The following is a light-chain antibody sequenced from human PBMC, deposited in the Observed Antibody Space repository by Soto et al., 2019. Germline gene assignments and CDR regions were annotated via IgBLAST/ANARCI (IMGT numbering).Light chain of an antibody. Sequence: IVMTQSPLSLPVTPGESASSSCRTSQSLLHSHGHYYLDWYLQKPGQSPQLLIYLASNRASGVPDRFSGSGSGTDYTLKISRVEAEDVGVYYCMQTLHVWPFGQGTKVEIK. V-gene: IGKV2-28*01. CDR3: MQTLHVWP. J-gene: IGKJ1*01. CDR1: QSLLHSHGHYY. CDR2: LAS.